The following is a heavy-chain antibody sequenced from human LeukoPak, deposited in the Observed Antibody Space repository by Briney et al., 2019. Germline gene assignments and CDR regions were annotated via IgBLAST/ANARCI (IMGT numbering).Heavy chain of an antibody. Sequence: GGSLRLFCEASGFTFSDYYMSWVRQAPGKGLEWFSYISGSSGYTKYADSVKGRFTISRDNAKNSLYLQVNSLRAEDTAVYYCARGTGTTAYFDYWGQGTPVTVSS. D-gene: IGHD1-1*01. CDR1: GFTFSDYY. V-gene: IGHV3-11*06. CDR2: ISGSSGYT. J-gene: IGHJ4*02. CDR3: ARGTGTTAYFDY.